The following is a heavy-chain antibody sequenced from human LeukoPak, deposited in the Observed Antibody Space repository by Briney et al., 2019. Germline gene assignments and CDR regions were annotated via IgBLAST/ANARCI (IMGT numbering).Heavy chain of an antibody. Sequence: SVKVSCKASGGTFSSYAISWVRQAPGQGLEWMGGIIPILGTANYAQKIQGRVTITADESTSTAYMELSSLRSEDTAVYYCARGSGYYYDSSGLDAFDIWGQGTMVTVSS. D-gene: IGHD3-22*01. J-gene: IGHJ3*02. V-gene: IGHV1-69*13. CDR2: IIPILGTA. CDR1: GGTFSSYA. CDR3: ARGSGYYYDSSGLDAFDI.